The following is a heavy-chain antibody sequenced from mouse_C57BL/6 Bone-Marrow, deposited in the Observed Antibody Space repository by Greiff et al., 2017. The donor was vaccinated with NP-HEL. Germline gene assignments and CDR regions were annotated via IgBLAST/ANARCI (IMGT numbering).Heavy chain of an antibody. CDR2: IYPGDGDT. CDR1: GYAFSSSW. J-gene: IGHJ2*01. V-gene: IGHV1-82*01. D-gene: IGHD2-4*01. CDR3: ARDYEEVD. Sequence: VKLMESGPELVKPGASVKISCKASGYAFSSSWMNWVKQRPGKGLEWIGRIYPGDGDTNYNGKFKGKATLTADKSSSTAYMQLSSLTSEDSAVYFCARDYEEVDWGQGTTLTVSS.